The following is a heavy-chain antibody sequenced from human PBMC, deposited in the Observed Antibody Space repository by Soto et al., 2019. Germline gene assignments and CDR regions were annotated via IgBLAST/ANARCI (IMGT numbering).Heavy chain of an antibody. CDR3: VKDSSIGSVFSGHDDIDS. CDR2: INAGNGNT. J-gene: IGHJ4*02. V-gene: IGHV1-3*01. Sequence: ASVQVSCKASGYTFTSYAMHWARQAPGQRLEWMGWINAGNGNTKYSQKFQGRVTITRDTSASTAYMELSSLRSEDTAVYYCVKDSSIGSVFSGHDDIDSWCQGSAVNVSS. CDR1: GYTFTSYA. D-gene: IGHD5-12*01.